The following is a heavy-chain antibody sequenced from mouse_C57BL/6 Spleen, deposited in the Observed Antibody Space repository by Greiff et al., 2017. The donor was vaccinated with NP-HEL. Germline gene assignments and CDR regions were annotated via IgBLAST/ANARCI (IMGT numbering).Heavy chain of an antibody. Sequence: QVQLQQSGAELVKPGASVKMSCKASGYTFTSYWITWVKQRPGQGLEWIGDIYPGSGSTNYNEKFKSKATLTVDTSSSTAYMQLSSLTSEDSAVYYCARFPPITTVFDYWGQGTTLTVSS. J-gene: IGHJ2*01. CDR1: GYTFTSYW. D-gene: IGHD1-1*01. CDR3: ARFPPITTVFDY. V-gene: IGHV1-55*01. CDR2: IYPGSGST.